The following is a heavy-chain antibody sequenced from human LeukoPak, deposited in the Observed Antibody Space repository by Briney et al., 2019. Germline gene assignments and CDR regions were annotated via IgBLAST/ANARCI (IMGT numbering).Heavy chain of an antibody. V-gene: IGHV3-21*01. CDR2: ISSSSSYI. Sequence: GGSLRLSCAASGFTFSSYSMYWVRQAPGKGLEWVSSISSSSSYIYYADSVKGRFTISRDNAKNSLYLQMNSLRAEDTAVYYCAGTHFSDDAFDIWGQGTMVTVSS. CDR3: AGTHFSDDAFDI. J-gene: IGHJ3*02. CDR1: GFTFSSYS. D-gene: IGHD6-25*01.